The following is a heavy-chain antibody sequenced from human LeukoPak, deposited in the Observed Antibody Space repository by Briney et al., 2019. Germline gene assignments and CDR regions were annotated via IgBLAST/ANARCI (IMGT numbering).Heavy chain of an antibody. CDR2: IYYSGST. J-gene: IGHJ4*02. CDR1: GDSIISSTYY. V-gene: IGHV4-39*01. CDR3: ARTRYYYNSRSYGAPYYFDY. Sequence: SETLSLTCTVSGDSIISSTYYWGWIRQPPGKGLEWIGSIYYSGSTYYNPSLKSRVTISVDTSKNQFSLKLSSVTAADTAVYYCARTRYYYNSRSYGAPYYFDYWGQGTLVTVSS. D-gene: IGHD3-10*01.